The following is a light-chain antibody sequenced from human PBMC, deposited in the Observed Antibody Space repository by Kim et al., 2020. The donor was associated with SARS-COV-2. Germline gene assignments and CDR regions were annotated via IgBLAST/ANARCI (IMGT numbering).Light chain of an antibody. V-gene: IGKV3-15*01. J-gene: IGKJ1*01. CDR3: QQYDNWPRT. CDR1: QRISRN. CDR2: GAS. Sequence: EIVMTQSPATLSVSPGEGATLSCRASQRISRNLAWYQQKPGQAPRLLIHGASTRATDIPARFSGSGSGTEFTLTISSLRSEDFAVYYCQQYDNWPRTFGQGTKLEI.